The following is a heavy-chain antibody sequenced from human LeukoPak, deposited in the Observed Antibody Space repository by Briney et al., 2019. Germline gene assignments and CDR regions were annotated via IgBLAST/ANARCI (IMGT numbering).Heavy chain of an antibody. Sequence: GGSLRLSCAASGFTFRSYAMRWVRQAPGKGLEWVSAISGSGSSTYYADSVKGRFTITRDNSKNTLYLQMNSLRAEDTAVYYCARGSSGYPEPYYYYGMDVWGQGTTVTVSS. CDR1: GFTFRSYA. V-gene: IGHV3-23*01. D-gene: IGHD3-22*01. CDR2: ISGSGSST. J-gene: IGHJ6*02. CDR3: ARGSSGYPEPYYYYGMDV.